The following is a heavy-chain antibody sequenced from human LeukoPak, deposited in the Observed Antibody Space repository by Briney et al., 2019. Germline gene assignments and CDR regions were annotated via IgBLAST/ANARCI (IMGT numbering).Heavy chain of an antibody. D-gene: IGHD1-14*01. J-gene: IGHJ3*02. CDR3: GRGGRGNAFDI. V-gene: IGHV1-69*13. CDR1: GGTFSSYA. Sequence: GASVKVSCKASGGTFSSYAISWVRQAPGQGLEWMGGIIPIFGTANYAQKFQGRVTITADESTSTAYMELSSLRSEDTAVYYCGRGGRGNAFDIWGQGTMVTVSS. CDR2: IIPIFGTA.